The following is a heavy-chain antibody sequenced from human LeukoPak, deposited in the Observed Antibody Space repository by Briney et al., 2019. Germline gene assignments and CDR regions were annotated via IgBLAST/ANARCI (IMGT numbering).Heavy chain of an antibody. CDR3: ARFLNYCSSTSCYVRVFDY. CDR1: GFTFSSYW. J-gene: IGHJ4*02. Sequence: GSLRLSCAASGFTFSSYWMHWVRQAPGKGLVWVSRINSDGSSTSYADSVKGRFTISRDNAKNTLYLQMNSLRAEDTAVYYCARFLNYCSSTSCYVRVFDYWGQGTLVTVSS. D-gene: IGHD2-2*01. CDR2: INSDGSST. V-gene: IGHV3-74*01.